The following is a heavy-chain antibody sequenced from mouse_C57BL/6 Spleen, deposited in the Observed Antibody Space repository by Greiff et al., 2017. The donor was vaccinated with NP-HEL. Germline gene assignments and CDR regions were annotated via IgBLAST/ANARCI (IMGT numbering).Heavy chain of an antibody. V-gene: IGHV1-64*01. Sequence: QVQLQQPGAELVKPGASVKLSCKASGYTFTSYWMHWVKQRPGQGLEWIGMIHPNSGSTNYNEKFKSKATLTVDISSSTAYMQLSSLTSEDSAVYYCARSMGRGYFDYWGQGTTLTVSS. CDR2: IHPNSGST. D-gene: IGHD4-1*01. J-gene: IGHJ2*01. CDR3: ARSMGRGYFDY. CDR1: GYTFTSYW.